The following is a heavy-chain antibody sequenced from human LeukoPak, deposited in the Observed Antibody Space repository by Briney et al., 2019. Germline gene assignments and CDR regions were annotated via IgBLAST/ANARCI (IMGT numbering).Heavy chain of an antibody. D-gene: IGHD6-25*01. V-gene: IGHV1-3*01. J-gene: IGHJ4*02. CDR1: GYTFTGYY. CDR2: INAGNGNT. Sequence: ASVKVSCKASGYTFTGYYMHWVRQAPGQRLEWMGWINAGNGNTKYSQKFQGRVTITRDTSASTAYMELSSLRSEDTAVYYCARARGGLSAAGDYWGQGTLVTVSS. CDR3: ARARGGLSAAGDY.